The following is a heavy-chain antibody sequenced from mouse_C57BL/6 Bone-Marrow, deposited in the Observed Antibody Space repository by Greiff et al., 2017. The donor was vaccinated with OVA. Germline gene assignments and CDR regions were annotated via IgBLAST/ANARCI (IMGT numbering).Heavy chain of an antibody. Sequence: VQLQQPGAELVKPGASVKLSCKASGYTFTSYWMHWVKQRPGQGLEWIGKIHPNSGSTNYNEKFKSKATLTVDKSSSTAYMQLSSLTSEDSAVDYCAGDYYGSLVAMGYWGQGTSVTVSS. CDR1: GYTFTSYW. J-gene: IGHJ4*01. CDR2: IHPNSGST. CDR3: AGDYYGSLVAMGY. V-gene: IGHV1-64*01. D-gene: IGHD1-1*01.